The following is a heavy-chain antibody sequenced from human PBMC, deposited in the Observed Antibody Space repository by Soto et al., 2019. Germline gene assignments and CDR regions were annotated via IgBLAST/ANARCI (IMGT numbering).Heavy chain of an antibody. D-gene: IGHD2-21*01. Sequence: ASVKVSCKASGYTFTSYGISWVRQAPGQGLEWMGWISAYNGNTNYAQKLQGRVTTTTDTSTTTAYMELRSLRSDDTAVYYCVSEVSSIQRDPLDYWGQRSLVIVSS. J-gene: IGHJ4*02. CDR2: ISAYNGNT. CDR3: VSEVSSIQRDPLDY. CDR1: GYTFTSYG. V-gene: IGHV1-18*01.